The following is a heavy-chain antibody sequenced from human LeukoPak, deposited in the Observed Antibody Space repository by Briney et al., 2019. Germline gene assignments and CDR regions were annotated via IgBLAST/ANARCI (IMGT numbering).Heavy chain of an antibody. Sequence: PRGSLRLSCAASGFTFSSYSMNWVRQAPGKGLEWVSSISSSSSYIYYADSVKGRFTISRDNAKNSLYLQMNSLRAEDTAVYYCAREQLWLTNDAFDIWGQGTMVTVSS. CDR3: AREQLWLTNDAFDI. CDR2: ISSSSSYI. CDR1: GFTFSSYS. V-gene: IGHV3-21*01. D-gene: IGHD5-18*01. J-gene: IGHJ3*02.